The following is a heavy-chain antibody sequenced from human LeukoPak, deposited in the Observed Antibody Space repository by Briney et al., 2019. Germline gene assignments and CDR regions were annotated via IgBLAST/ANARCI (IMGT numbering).Heavy chain of an antibody. J-gene: IGHJ4*02. CDR1: GFTVSSNY. V-gene: IGHV3-53*01. D-gene: IGHD3-9*01. CDR2: IYSGGST. CDR3: AAQDNFDWPHRSFDY. Sequence: GGSLRLSCAASGFTVSSNYMSWVRQAPGKGLEWVSVIYSGGSTYYADSVKGRFTISRDNSKNTLYLQMNSLRAGDTAVYYCAAQDNFDWPHRSFDYWGQGTLVTVSS.